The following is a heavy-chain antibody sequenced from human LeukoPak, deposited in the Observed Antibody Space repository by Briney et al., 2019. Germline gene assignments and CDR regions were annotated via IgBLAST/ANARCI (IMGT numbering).Heavy chain of an antibody. CDR1: GFTFSTYG. J-gene: IGHJ4*02. CDR3: AREAAYDYDVLAGYDY. CDR2: ISSNGDSR. Sequence: GGSLRLSCAASGFTFSTYGMHWVRQAPGKGLECVSAISSNGDSRYYANSVKGRFTISRDNSKNTLYLQMGSLRAEDMAVYYCAREAAYDYDVLAGYDYWGQGTLVTVSS. V-gene: IGHV3-64*01. D-gene: IGHD3-9*01.